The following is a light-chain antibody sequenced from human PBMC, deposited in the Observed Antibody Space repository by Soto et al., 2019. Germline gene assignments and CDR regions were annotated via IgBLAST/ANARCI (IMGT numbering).Light chain of an antibody. CDR1: QTISSW. V-gene: IGKV1-5*03. Sequence: DIQMTQSPSSLSASVGDRVTITCRASQTISSWLAWYQQKPGKAPKLLIYKASTLKSGVPSRFSGSGSGTEFSLTISSLQPEDSATYFCLQHNSYPRTFGQGTKVDIK. CDR3: LQHNSYPRT. J-gene: IGKJ1*01. CDR2: KAS.